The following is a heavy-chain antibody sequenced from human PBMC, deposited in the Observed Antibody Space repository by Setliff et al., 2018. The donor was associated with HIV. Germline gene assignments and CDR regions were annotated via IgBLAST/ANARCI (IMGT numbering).Heavy chain of an antibody. Sequence: GGSLRLSCAASGFTFSDAWMNWFRQAPGKGLEWVGRIKSKTDGGTTDYAASVKGRFTISRDDSKSIAYLQMNSLKTDDTAVYYCTRGRDIAVAAVNDYWGQGTLVTVSS. CDR2: IKSKTDGGTT. CDR1: GFTFSDAW. CDR3: TRGRDIAVAAVNDY. D-gene: IGHD6-19*01. J-gene: IGHJ4*02. V-gene: IGHV3-15*07.